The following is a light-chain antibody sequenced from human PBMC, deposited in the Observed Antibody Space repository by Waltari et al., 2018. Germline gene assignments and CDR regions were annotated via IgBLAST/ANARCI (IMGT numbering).Light chain of an antibody. Sequence: QSALTQPASVSGSPGQSITISCTGTSSDVGGYNYVSWYQQHPGKAPKLLIYEVSNRPSGVPNRFSGSKSGNPAALTTSVLQAEDEADYYCSSYTSSSTLVFGTGTKVTVL. V-gene: IGLV2-14*01. CDR1: SSDVGGYNY. J-gene: IGLJ1*01. CDR2: EVS. CDR3: SSYTSSSTLV.